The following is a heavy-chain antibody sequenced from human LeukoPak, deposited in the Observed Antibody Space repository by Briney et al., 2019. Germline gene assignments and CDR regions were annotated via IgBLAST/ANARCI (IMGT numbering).Heavy chain of an antibody. J-gene: IGHJ1*01. Sequence: GASVKVSCKASGYTFTSYAMHWVRQAPGQGLEWMGWVGTYAGKTNYAQNLQGRVTMTTDTSTRTAYMELGSLRSDDTAVYYCASCHCTNGVCYGECEYFQHWGQGTLVTVSS. CDR1: GYTFTSYA. CDR3: ASCHCTNGVCYGECEYFQH. V-gene: IGHV1-18*01. D-gene: IGHD2-8*01. CDR2: VGTYAGKT.